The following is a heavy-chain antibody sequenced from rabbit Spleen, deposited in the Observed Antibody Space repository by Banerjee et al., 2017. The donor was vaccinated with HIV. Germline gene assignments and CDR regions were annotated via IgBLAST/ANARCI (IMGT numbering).Heavy chain of an antibody. J-gene: IGHJ4*01. D-gene: IGHD2-1*01. V-gene: IGHV1S40*01. Sequence: QSLEESGGDLVTPGASPTLTCIASGFSFSGIYYMCWVRQAPGKGLEWIACIYAGSSGSTYYATWAKGRFTISKTSSTTVTLQMTSLTVADTATYFCARSTYYGDYDYFSLWGPGTLVTVS. CDR3: ARSTYYGDYDYFSL. CDR2: IYAGSSGST. CDR1: GFSFSGIYY.